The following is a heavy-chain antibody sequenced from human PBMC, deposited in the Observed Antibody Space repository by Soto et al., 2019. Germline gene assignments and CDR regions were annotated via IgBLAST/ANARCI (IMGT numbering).Heavy chain of an antibody. CDR2: INPNSGGT. D-gene: IGHD1-26*01. Sequence: ASVKVSCKASGYTFTGYYMHWARQAPGQGLEWMGWINPNSGGTNYAQKFQGWVTMTRDTSISTAYMELSRLRSDDTAVYYCAREGVGATIVDACYICGRETIATPSS. CDR3: AREGVGATIVDACYI. V-gene: IGHV1-2*04. CDR1: GYTFTGYY. J-gene: IGHJ3*02.